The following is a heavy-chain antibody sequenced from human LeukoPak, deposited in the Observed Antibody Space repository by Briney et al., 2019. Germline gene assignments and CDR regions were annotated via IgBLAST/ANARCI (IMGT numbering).Heavy chain of an antibody. CDR1: GGSISSSIYY. Sequence: PSETLSLTCSVSGGSISSSIYYWVWIRQPPGKGLEGIGSIYYSGSTYYNPSLKSRVTISVDTSKNQFSLKLRSVTAADTAVYYCARRLGGSGSYYYWGQGTLVTVSS. V-gene: IGHV4-39*01. D-gene: IGHD3-10*01. CDR2: IYYSGST. CDR3: ARRLGGSGSYYY. J-gene: IGHJ4*02.